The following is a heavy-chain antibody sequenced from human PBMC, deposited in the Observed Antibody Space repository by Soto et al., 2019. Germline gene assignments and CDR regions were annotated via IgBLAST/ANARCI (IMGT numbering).Heavy chain of an antibody. CDR1: GGSFSGYY. J-gene: IGHJ4*02. Sequence: QVQLQQWGAGLLKPSETLSLTCAVYGGSFSGYYWTWIRQPPGTGLEWIGEINHSGSPNYNPSLKSRVTISVDTSKNQFSLKLTSVTAADTAVYYWARDKTTGLFDYWGQGTLVTVSS. CDR3: ARDKTTGLFDY. D-gene: IGHD1-7*01. CDR2: INHSGSP. V-gene: IGHV4-34*01.